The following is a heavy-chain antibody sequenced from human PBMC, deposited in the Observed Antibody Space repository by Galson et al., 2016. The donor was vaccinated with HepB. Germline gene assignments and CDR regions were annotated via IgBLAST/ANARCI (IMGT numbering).Heavy chain of an antibody. Sequence: SLRLSCAASGDSLTTWSMSWVRLAPGKGLEWLAYISSSSETIYYADSVKGRLSIARDNAKNSLYLQMTSLRVEDTALYYCARGPEGTYYRTSGYLGYFDSGREGTLVTVSS. CDR2: ISSSSETI. D-gene: IGHD3-3*01. V-gene: IGHV3-48*01. CDR1: GDSLTTWS. J-gene: IGHJ4*02. CDR3: ARGPEGTYYRTSGYLGYFDS.